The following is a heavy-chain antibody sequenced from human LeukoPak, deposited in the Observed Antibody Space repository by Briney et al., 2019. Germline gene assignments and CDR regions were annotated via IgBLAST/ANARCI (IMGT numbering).Heavy chain of an antibody. CDR2: ISSSSSYI. CDR3: ARGRDQLRFFDWPLDY. Sequence: GGSLRLSCAASGFTFSSYSMNWVRQAPGKGLEWVSSISSSSSYIYYADSVKGRFTVSRDNAKNSLYLQMNSLRAEDTAVYYCARGRDQLRFFDWPLDYGARGPLVTVPS. J-gene: IGHJ4*02. CDR1: GFTFSSYS. V-gene: IGHV3-21*06. D-gene: IGHD3-9*01.